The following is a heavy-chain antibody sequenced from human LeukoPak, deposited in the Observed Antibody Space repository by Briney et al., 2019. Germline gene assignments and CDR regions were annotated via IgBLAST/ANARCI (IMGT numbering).Heavy chain of an antibody. J-gene: IGHJ4*02. Sequence: SSETLSLTCTVSGDSITSGGYYWSWIRQRPGKGLEWIGYIYKTGSTYYNPSLKSRVTMSVDTSRNQFSLKVNSVTAADTAVYCCARDVLRWGQGTLVTVSS. CDR3: ARDVLR. CDR1: GDSITSGGYY. CDR2: IYKTGST. V-gene: IGHV4-31*03.